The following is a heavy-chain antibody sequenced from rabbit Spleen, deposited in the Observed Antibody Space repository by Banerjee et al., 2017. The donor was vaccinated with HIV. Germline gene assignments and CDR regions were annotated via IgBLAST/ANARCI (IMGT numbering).Heavy chain of an antibody. J-gene: IGHJ4*01. V-gene: IGHV1S45*01. Sequence: QEQLVESGGDLVKPGASLTLTCTASGVSFSGNSYMCWVRQAPGKGLEWIGCIYTGSGSTYYASWAKGRFTISKTSSTTVTLKMTSLTVADTATYFCERDAGSGPYIDGYFDLWGPGTLVTVS. CDR3: ERDAGSGPYIDGYFDL. CDR1: GVSFSGNSY. CDR2: IYTGSGST. D-gene: IGHD8-1*01.